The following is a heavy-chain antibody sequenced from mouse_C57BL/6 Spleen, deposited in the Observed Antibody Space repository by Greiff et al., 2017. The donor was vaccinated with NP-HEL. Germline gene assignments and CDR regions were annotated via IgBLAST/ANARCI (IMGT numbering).Heavy chain of an antibody. CDR3: ARPEGAMDD. Sequence: EVQRVESGGGLVKPGGSLKLSCAASGFTFSDSGMHWVRQAPEKGLECVAYISSGSCTIYYADTVKGRFTISRDNAKNTLFLQMTSLRSEDTAMYYCARPEGAMDDWGQGTSVTVSS. CDR1: GFTFSDSG. CDR2: ISSGSCTI. V-gene: IGHV5-17*01. J-gene: IGHJ4*01.